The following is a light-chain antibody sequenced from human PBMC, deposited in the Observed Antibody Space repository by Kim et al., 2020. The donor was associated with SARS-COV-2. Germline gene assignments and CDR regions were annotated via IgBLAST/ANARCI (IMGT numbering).Light chain of an antibody. CDR1: QSVSSSY. V-gene: IGKV3-20*01. CDR2: GAS. Sequence: PGERATLSCRASQSVSSSYLAGYQQKPGQAPRRLIYGASSRATGIPDRCSGSGSGTDFTLTISRLEPEDFAVYYCQQYGSSPPVTFGQGTRLGIK. J-gene: IGKJ5*01. CDR3: QQYGSSPPVT.